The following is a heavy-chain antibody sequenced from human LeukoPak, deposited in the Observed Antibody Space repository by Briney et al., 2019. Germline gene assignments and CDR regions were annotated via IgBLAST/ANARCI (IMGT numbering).Heavy chain of an antibody. CDR1: GFTFSSYG. D-gene: IGHD3-16*02. CDR3: AKDANKYVWGTYRFPYYFDY. V-gene: IGHV3-30*02. Sequence: PGGSLRLSCAASGFTFSSYGMHWVRQAPGKGLEWVAFIRYGGSNKYYADSVKGRFTISRDNSKNTLYLQMNSLRAEDTAVYYCAKDANKYVWGTYRFPYYFDYWGQGTLVTVSS. CDR2: IRYGGSNK. J-gene: IGHJ4*02.